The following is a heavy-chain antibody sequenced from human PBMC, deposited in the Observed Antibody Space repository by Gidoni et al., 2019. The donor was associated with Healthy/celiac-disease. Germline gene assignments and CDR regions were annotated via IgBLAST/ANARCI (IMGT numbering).Heavy chain of an antibody. Sequence: QVHLVQSGAEVKKPGASVKVSCKASGYTFTSYGISWVRQAPGQGLEWMGWISAYNGNTNYAQKLQGRVTMTTDTSTSTAYMELRSLRSDDTAVYYCAREPDQLLLVNYYGMDVWGQGTTVTVSS. J-gene: IGHJ6*02. CDR2: ISAYNGNT. CDR1: GYTFTSYG. CDR3: AREPDQLLLVNYYGMDV. V-gene: IGHV1-18*01. D-gene: IGHD2-8*01.